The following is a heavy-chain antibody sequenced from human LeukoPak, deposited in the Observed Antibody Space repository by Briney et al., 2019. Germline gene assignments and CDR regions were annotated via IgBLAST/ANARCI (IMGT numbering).Heavy chain of an antibody. CDR1: GVTVSSNY. J-gene: IGHJ6*03. D-gene: IGHD6-19*01. CDR3: ATSCGWYFEVNDYYYMDV. Sequence: SGGSLRLSCAVFGVTVSSNYMSWVRQAPGKGLEWVSTITGSGGTTYYADSVMGRFTISRDNSKNTLYLQMNSLRAEDTAVYYCATSCGWYFEVNDYYYMDVWGKGTTVTVSS. V-gene: IGHV3-23*01. CDR2: ITGSGGTT.